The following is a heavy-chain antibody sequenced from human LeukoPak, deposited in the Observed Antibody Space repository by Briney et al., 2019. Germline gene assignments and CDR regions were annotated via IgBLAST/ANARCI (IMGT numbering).Heavy chain of an antibody. CDR1: GGSISSYY. Sequence: PSETLSLTCTVSGGSISSYYWSWIRQPPGKGLEWIGYIYYSGSTNYNPSLKSRVTMSVDTSKNQFSLKLSSVTAADTAVYYCARGTYTMIDGVDIWGQGTMVTVSS. J-gene: IGHJ3*02. CDR3: ARGTYTMIDGVDI. D-gene: IGHD3-22*01. V-gene: IGHV4-59*12. CDR2: IYYSGST.